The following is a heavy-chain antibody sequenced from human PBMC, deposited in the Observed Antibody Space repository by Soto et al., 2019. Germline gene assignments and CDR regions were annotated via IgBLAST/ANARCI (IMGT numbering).Heavy chain of an antibody. Sequence: EVQLVESGGGLVQPGGSLRLSCAASGFTFSSYSMNWVRQAPGKGLEWVSYISSSSSTIYYADSVKGRFTISRDNAKNSLYLQMNSLRDEDTAVYYCARSHHTIFGVGNFDYWGHGTLVTVSS. CDR2: ISSSSSTI. D-gene: IGHD3-3*01. CDR3: ARSHHTIFGVGNFDY. V-gene: IGHV3-48*02. J-gene: IGHJ4*01. CDR1: GFTFSSYS.